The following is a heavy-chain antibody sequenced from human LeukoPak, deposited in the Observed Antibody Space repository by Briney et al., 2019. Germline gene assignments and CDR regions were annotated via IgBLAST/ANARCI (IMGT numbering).Heavy chain of an antibody. CDR2: TYYRSKWYN. Sequence: SQTLSLTCAISGDSVSSNSAAWNWIRQSPSRGLEWLGRTYYRSKWYNDYAVSVKSRITITPDISRNQFSLQLTSVTPEDTAAYYCASTYGGHFQHWGQGTLVTVSS. J-gene: IGHJ1*01. D-gene: IGHD4-23*01. V-gene: IGHV6-1*01. CDR3: ASTYGGHFQH. CDR1: GDSVSSNSAA.